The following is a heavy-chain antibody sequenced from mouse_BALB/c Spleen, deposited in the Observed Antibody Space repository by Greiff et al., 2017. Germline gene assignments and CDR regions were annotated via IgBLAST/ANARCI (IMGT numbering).Heavy chain of an antibody. CDR3: VYGNYAWFAY. V-gene: IGHV5-17*02. CDR2: ISSGSSTI. Sequence: EVQGVESGGGLVQPGGSRKLSCAASGFTFSSFGMHWVRQAPEKGLEWVAYISSGSSTIYYADTVKGRFTISRDNPKNTLFLQMTSLRSEDTAMYYCVYGNYAWFAYWGQGTLVTVSA. D-gene: IGHD2-10*02. J-gene: IGHJ3*01. CDR1: GFTFSSFG.